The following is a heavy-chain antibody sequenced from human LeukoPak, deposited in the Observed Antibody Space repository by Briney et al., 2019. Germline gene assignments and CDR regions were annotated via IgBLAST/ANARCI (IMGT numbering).Heavy chain of an antibody. CDR1: GGSISSSSYY. CDR2: IYYSGST. J-gene: IGHJ6*02. D-gene: IGHD4-17*01. CDR3: AREGGDYLPYYYYYGMDV. Sequence: SGTLSLTCAVSGGSISSSSYYWGWIRQPPGKGLEWIGSIYYSGSTYYNPSLKSRVTISVDTSKNQFSLKLSSVTAADTAVYYCAREGGDYLPYYYYYGMDVWGQGTTVTVSS. V-gene: IGHV4-39*02.